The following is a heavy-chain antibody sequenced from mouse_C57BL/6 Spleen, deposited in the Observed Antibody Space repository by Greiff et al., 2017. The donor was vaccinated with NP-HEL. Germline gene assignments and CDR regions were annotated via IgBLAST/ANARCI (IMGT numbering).Heavy chain of an antibody. CDR1: GYTFTDHT. J-gene: IGHJ1*03. D-gene: IGHD2-5*01. V-gene: IGHV1-78*01. Sequence: VQLQESDAELVKPGASVKISCKVSGYTFTDHTIHWMKQRPEQGLEWIGYIYPRDGSTKYIEKFKGKATLTADKSSSTAYMQLNSLTSEDSAVYFCARGAYYSNPYWYFDVWGTGTTVTVSS. CDR3: ARGAYYSNPYWYFDV. CDR2: IYPRDGST.